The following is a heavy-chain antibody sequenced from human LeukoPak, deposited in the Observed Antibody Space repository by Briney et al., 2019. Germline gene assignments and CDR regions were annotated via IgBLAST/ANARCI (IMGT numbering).Heavy chain of an antibody. V-gene: IGHV3-74*01. J-gene: IGHJ4*02. CDR2: INTDGRVT. D-gene: IGHD3-10*02. CDR3: IRETHVGLHLEY. Sequence: GGSLRLSCVASGFTFTTYWMHWVRQLPGKGLVWVARINTDGRVTTYADSVKGRFTVSRDNAENTLYLQMNNLRPEDTAVYYCIRETHVGLHLEYWGQGTLATVS. CDR1: GFTFTTYW.